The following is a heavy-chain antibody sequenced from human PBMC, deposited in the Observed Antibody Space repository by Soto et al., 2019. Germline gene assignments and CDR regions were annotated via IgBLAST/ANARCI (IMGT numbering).Heavy chain of an antibody. D-gene: IGHD3-9*01. CDR2: ISYDGSNK. V-gene: IGHV3-30-3*01. CDR1: GFTFSSYA. Sequence: QVQLVESGGGVVQPGRSLRLSCAASGFTFSSYAMHWVRQAPGKGLEWVAVISYDGSNKYYADSVKGRFTISRDNSKNTLYLQMNSLRAEDTAVYYCARVSGGNFDWLSIYGMDVWGQGTTVTVSS. J-gene: IGHJ6*02. CDR3: ARVSGGNFDWLSIYGMDV.